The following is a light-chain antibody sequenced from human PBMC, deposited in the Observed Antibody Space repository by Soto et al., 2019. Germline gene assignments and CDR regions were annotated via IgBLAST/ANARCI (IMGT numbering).Light chain of an antibody. CDR1: QSVGSTY. J-gene: IGKJ4*01. Sequence: EIVLTQSPGTLSLSPGERATLSCRASQSVGSTYLAWYQQKPGQAPRVLIYGASSRATGIPDRFSGSGSGTDFTLTITRLETEDFAVYYCQQHDNSPATFGGGTKVEIK. CDR2: GAS. CDR3: QQHDNSPAT. V-gene: IGKV3-20*01.